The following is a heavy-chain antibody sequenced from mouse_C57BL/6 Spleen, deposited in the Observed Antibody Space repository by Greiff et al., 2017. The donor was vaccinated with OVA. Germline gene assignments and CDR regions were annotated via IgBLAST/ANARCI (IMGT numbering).Heavy chain of an antibody. V-gene: IGHV5-17*01. CDR2: ISSGSSTI. D-gene: IGHD3-3*01. Sequence: EVKLMESGGGLVKPGGSLKLSCAASGFTFSDYGMHWVRQAPEKGLEWVAYISSGSSTIYYADTVKGRFTISRDNAKNTLFLQMTSLRSEDTAMYYCARGGTSNWFAYWGQGTLVTVSA. CDR3: ARGGTSNWFAY. J-gene: IGHJ3*01. CDR1: GFTFSDYG.